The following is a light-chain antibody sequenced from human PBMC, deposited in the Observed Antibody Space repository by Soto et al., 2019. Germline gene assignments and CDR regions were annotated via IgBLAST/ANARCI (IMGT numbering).Light chain of an antibody. V-gene: IGKV3-15*01. CDR3: QQYKNWPQIT. Sequence: EIVMRQSPATLSSSPGDRLTLSSSATSQSVSTNLAWYQQKPGQAPGLLVQGASTRATGIPARFSGSGSGTEFTLTTSSLQSEDFAVYYCQQYKNWPQITFGQGTRLEI. CDR1: QSVSTN. J-gene: IGKJ5*01. CDR2: GAS.